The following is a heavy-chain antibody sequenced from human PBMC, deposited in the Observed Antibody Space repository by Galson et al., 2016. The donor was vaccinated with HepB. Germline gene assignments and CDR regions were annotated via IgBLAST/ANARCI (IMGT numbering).Heavy chain of an antibody. Sequence: SLRLSCAASGFTLSAYAMTWVRQTPQKRLAWVSTFSLVGLNTYYADAVKGRFTISGDTPQQTMYLQMTNLTADDTALYYCVKPVVAMGAHFAFDLWGQGSMVTVSS. CDR3: VKPVVAMGAHFAFDL. J-gene: IGHJ3*01. CDR1: GFTLSAYA. CDR2: FSLVGLNT. D-gene: IGHD1-26*01. V-gene: IGHV3-23*01.